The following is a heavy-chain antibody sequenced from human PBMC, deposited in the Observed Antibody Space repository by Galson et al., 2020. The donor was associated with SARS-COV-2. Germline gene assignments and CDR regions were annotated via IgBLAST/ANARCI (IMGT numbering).Heavy chain of an antibody. CDR2: IIPISGTA. V-gene: IGHV1-69*13. CDR3: WSTLGYCSGGTCYAYGTFDY. CDR1: GGTFSSYA. D-gene: IGHD2-15*01. J-gene: IGHJ4*02. Sequence: SVKVSCKASGGTFSSYAFSWVRQAPGQGLEWMGGIIPISGTANYAQKFQGRVTITADESTSTAHMELSSLRSEDTAMYYCWSTLGYCSGGTCYAYGTFDYWGQGTLVTVSS.